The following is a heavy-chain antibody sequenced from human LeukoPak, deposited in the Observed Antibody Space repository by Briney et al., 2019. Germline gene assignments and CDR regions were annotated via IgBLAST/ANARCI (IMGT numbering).Heavy chain of an antibody. CDR1: VGSISSGCYY. D-gene: IGHD3-22*01. Sequence: KPSETLSLTCTVSVGSISSGCYYWSWIRQHPGKGLEWIGYIYYSGSTYYNPSLKSRVTISVDTSKNQFSLKLSSVTAADTAVYYCAGERYYDSSGYNDYWGQGTLVTVSS. V-gene: IGHV4-31*03. CDR3: AGERYYDSSGYNDY. J-gene: IGHJ4*02. CDR2: IYYSGST.